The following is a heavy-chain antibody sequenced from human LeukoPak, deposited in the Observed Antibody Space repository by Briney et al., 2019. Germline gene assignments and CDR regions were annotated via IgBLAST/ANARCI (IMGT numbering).Heavy chain of an antibody. CDR1: GFTVSSNY. CDR3: ARMQWLDNYFDY. D-gene: IGHD6-19*01. CDR2: IYSGGST. V-gene: IGHV3-53*01. J-gene: IGHJ4*02. Sequence: GGSLRLSCAASGFTVSSNYMSWVRQAPGKGLEWVSVIYSGGSTYYADSVKGRFTISRDNFKNTLYLQMNSLRAEDTAVYYCARMQWLDNYFDYWGQGTLVTVSS.